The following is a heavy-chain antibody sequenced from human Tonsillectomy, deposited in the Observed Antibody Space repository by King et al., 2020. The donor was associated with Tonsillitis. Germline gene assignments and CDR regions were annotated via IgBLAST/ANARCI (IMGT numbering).Heavy chain of an antibody. CDR1: GGSVTSVNYY. CDR2: GFYSGTT. D-gene: IGHD3-3*01. J-gene: IGHJ6*02. V-gene: IGHV4-61*01. Sequence: QLQESGPGLVKPSETLSLTCTVSGGSVTSVNYYWGWIRQPPGKGLEWIGYGFYSGTTSYKPSLKSRVTISVDTSKNQFSLKLTSVTAADTAMYYCARDSRFFGLDVWGQGTTVTVSS. CDR3: ARDSRFFGLDV.